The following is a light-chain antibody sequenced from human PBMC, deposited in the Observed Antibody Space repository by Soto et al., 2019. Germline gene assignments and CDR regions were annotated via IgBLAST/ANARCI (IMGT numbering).Light chain of an antibody. J-gene: IGKJ4*01. CDR2: GSS. CDR1: ETVGTN. Sequence: IVMTQSPATLSVSPGEGVTLSCRASETVGTNLAWYQQKPGQAPRLLIYGSSTRATGIPATFSGSGSGTEFTLTISSLLSEESAIYYCQQYNNWGLSFGGGTKVEIK. CDR3: QQYNNWGLS. V-gene: IGKV3D-15*01.